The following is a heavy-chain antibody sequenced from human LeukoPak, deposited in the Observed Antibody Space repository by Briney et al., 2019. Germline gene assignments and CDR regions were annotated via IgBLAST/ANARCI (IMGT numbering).Heavy chain of an antibody. V-gene: IGHV3-21*01. CDR3: ARGRGNDFWSGYWFDP. CDR2: ISSSSSYI. CDR1: GFTFSSYS. J-gene: IGHJ5*02. D-gene: IGHD3-3*01. Sequence: GGSLRLSCAASGFTFSSYSMNWVRQAPGKGLVWVSSISSSSSYIYYADSVKGRFTISRDNAKNSLYLQMNSLRAEDTAVYYCARGRGNDFWSGYWFDPWGQGTLVTVSS.